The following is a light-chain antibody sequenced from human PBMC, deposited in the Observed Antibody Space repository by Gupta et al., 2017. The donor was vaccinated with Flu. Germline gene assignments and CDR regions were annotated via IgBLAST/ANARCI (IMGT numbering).Light chain of an antibody. CDR1: SSNVGATYG. V-gene: IGLV1-40*01. CDR2: DDN. CDR3: QSYDNTLSGWM. J-gene: IGLJ3*02. Sequence: QSVLTQPPSVSGAPGQRVTISCTGRSSNVGATYGVHWYQQLPGTAPKLLIYDDNNRPSGVPDRFSGSKSGTSASLAITGLQAEDEADYYCQSYDNTLSGWMFGGGTKLTVL.